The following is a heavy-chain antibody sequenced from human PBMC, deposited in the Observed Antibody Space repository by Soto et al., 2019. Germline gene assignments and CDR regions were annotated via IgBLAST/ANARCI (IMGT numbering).Heavy chain of an antibody. D-gene: IGHD3-9*01. Sequence: GGSLRLSCAASGFTFSSYGMHWVRQAPGKGLEWVAVIWYDGSNKYYADSVKGRFTISRDNSKNTLYLHMNSLRAEDTAVYYCARGKTGYSPYYDYMDVWGKGTTVTVSS. CDR2: IWYDGSNK. J-gene: IGHJ6*03. V-gene: IGHV3-33*08. CDR3: ARGKTGYSPYYDYMDV. CDR1: GFTFSSYG.